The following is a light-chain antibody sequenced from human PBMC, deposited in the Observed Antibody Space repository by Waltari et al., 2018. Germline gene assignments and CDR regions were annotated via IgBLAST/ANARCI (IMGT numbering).Light chain of an antibody. CDR3: SSYAGSNKWV. CDR1: SSDVGGFNY. CDR2: EVT. J-gene: IGLJ3*02. V-gene: IGLV2-8*01. Sequence: QSALTQPPSAPGSPGQSATISCTGTSSDVGGFNYVSWYQHPPGKAPKLVIYEVTKRPSGVPDRFSGSKSGNTASLTVSGLQAEDETNYYCSSYAGSNKWVFGGGTKLTVL.